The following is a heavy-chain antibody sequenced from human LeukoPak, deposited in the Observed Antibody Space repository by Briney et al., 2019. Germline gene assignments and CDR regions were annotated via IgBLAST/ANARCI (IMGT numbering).Heavy chain of an antibody. V-gene: IGHV3-9*03. CDR1: GFTFDDYA. Sequence: SLRLSCAASGFTFDDYAMHWVRQAPGKGLEWVSGISWNSGSIGYADSVKGRFTISRDNAKNSLYLQMNSLRAEDMALYYCAKDTDYDILTGGNLDYWGQGTLVTVSS. D-gene: IGHD3-9*01. CDR2: ISWNSGSI. J-gene: IGHJ4*02. CDR3: AKDTDYDILTGGNLDY.